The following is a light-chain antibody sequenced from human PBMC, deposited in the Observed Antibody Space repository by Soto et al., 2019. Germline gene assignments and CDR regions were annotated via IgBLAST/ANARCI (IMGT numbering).Light chain of an antibody. CDR2: AVT. CDR1: NSDIGPYYY. CDR3: SSSSSDSLLV. V-gene: IGLV2-14*01. Sequence: QSVLTQPASVSGSPGQSITISCTGTNSDIGPYYYVSWYQQHPGKPPQLLIYAVTYRPSGVSVRFSGSKSGNTASLTISGLQAEDEADYYCSSSSSDSLLVFGGGTKLTVL. J-gene: IGLJ2*01.